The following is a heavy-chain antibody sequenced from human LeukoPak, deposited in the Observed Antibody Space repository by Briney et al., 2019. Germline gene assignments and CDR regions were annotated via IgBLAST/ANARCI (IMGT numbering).Heavy chain of an antibody. J-gene: IGHJ4*02. CDR3: ARRRRGFDY. D-gene: IGHD3-10*01. CDR2: ISYDGSNK. Sequence: PGGSLRLSCAASGFTFSGYPIHWVRQAPGKGLEWVAVISYDGSNKYYADSVKGRFTISRDNSKNTLYLQMNSLRAEDTAVYYCARRRRGFDYWGQGTLVTVSS. V-gene: IGHV3-30-3*01. CDR1: GFTFSGYP.